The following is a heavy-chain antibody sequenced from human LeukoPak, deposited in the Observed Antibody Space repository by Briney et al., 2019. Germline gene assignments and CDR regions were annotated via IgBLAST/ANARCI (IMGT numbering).Heavy chain of an antibody. J-gene: IGHJ5*02. V-gene: IGHV3-33*01. Sequence: PGGSLRLSCATSGFTFSSYGLHWVRQAPGKGLEWVAVILYDGSDQYYPDSVKGRFTISRDDSKNTLYLEMNSLRAEDTAVYYCARDSGPLDTWGQGTLVTVSS. CDR3: ARDSGPLDT. CDR2: ILYDGSDQ. D-gene: IGHD7-27*01. CDR1: GFTFSSYG.